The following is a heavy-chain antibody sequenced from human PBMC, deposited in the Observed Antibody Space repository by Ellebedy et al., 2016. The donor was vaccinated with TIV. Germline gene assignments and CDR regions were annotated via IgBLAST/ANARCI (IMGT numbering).Heavy chain of an antibody. V-gene: IGHV3-13*01. J-gene: IGHJ3*02. CDR1: RFTFSSYD. Sequence: PGGSLRLSCAASRFTFSSYDMHWVRKVTGKGLEWVSGIGTAGDTHYSGSVKGRFTISRENGKNSLYLQMNSLKAEDTAMYYCTTPSGGQWLVPDDAFDIWGQGTMVTVSS. D-gene: IGHD6-19*01. CDR3: TTPSGGQWLVPDDAFDI. CDR2: IGTAGDT.